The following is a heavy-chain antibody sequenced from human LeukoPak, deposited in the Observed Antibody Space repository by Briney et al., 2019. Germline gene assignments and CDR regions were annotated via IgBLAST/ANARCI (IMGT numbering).Heavy chain of an antibody. D-gene: IGHD5-18*01. J-gene: IGHJ4*02. CDR3: AREIGPRQLHLWGSAFDY. Sequence: ASVKVSCKASGYSFTGYYLHWVRQAPGQGLEWMGWINPYSGGTNYAQNFQGRVTMTRDTSISTAYMELSSLRSEDTAVYYCAREIGPRQLHLWGSAFDYWGQGTLVTVSS. V-gene: IGHV1-2*02. CDR2: INPYSGGT. CDR1: GYSFTGYY.